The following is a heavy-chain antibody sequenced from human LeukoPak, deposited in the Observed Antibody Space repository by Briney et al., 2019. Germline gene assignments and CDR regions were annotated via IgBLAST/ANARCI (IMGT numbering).Heavy chain of an antibody. J-gene: IGHJ4*02. D-gene: IGHD6-13*01. V-gene: IGHV3-23*01. CDR2: ISGSGGST. CDR1: GFTFSSYA. Sequence: GGSLRLSCAASGFTFSSYAMSWVRQAPGKGLEWVSAISGSGGSTYYADSVKGRFTISRGNSKNTLYLQMNSLRAEDTAVYYCAKAVSIAAAAPMFDYWGQGTLVTVSS. CDR3: AKAVSIAAAAPMFDY.